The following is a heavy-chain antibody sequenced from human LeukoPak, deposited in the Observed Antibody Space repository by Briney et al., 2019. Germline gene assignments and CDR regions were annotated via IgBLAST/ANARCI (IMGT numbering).Heavy chain of an antibody. CDR2: IYYSGST. D-gene: IGHD4-23*01. Sequence: SETLSLTCTVSGGSISSGGYYWSWIRQHPGKGLEWIGYIYYSGSTYYNPSLKSRVTISVDTSKNQFSLKLSSVTAADTAVYYCASQATVVTSDAFDIWGQGTMVTVSS. J-gene: IGHJ3*02. CDR1: GGSISSGGYY. V-gene: IGHV4-31*03. CDR3: ASQATVVTSDAFDI.